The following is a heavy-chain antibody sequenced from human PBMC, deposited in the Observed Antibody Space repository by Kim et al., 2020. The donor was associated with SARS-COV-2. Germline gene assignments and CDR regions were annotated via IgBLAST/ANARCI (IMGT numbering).Heavy chain of an antibody. CDR3: ARMLDYGGDQRSDDFYGMDV. Sequence: SGPTLVNPTQTLTLTCTFSGFSLSTSGMCVTWIRQPPGKALEWLALIDRDDDKYYSTSLKTRLTISKDTSKNQVVLTMTNMDPVDTATYYCARMLDYGGDQRSDDFYGMDVWGQGTTVTVSS. CDR1: GFSLSTSGMC. CDR2: IDRDDDK. D-gene: IGHD4-17*01. J-gene: IGHJ6*02. V-gene: IGHV2-70*01.